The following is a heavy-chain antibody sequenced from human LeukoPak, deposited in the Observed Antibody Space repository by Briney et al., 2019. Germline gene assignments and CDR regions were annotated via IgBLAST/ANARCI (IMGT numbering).Heavy chain of an antibody. V-gene: IGHV1-2*02. CDR2: IHPNSGGT. J-gene: IGHJ4*02. CDR3: GRKSASRKTSEFDY. Sequence: GASVKLSCKASGYTFTDYYMNWVRQAPGHGLEWMGWIHPNSGGTNYAQKFQGRVTMTRDTSISTAYMELSRLTSDDTAVYYCGRKSASRKTSEFDYWGQGTLVTVSS. CDR1: GYTFTDYY. D-gene: IGHD2-2*01.